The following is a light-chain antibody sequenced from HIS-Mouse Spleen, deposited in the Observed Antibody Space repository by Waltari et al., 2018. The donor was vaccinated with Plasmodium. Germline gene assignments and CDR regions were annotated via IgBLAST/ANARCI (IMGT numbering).Light chain of an antibody. CDR1: NIGSKS. J-gene: IGLJ2*01. Sequence: SYVLTQPPSVSVAPGKTARITCGGNNIGSKSVHWYPQKPGQAPVLVVYGDSDRPSGIPERFSGSNSGNTATLTISRVEAGDEADYYCQVWDSSSDHVVFGGGTKLTVL. CDR2: GDS. CDR3: QVWDSSSDHVV. V-gene: IGLV3-21*03.